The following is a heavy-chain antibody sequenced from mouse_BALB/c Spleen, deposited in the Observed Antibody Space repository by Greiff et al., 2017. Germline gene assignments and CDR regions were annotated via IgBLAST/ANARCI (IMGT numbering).Heavy chain of an antibody. V-gene: IGHV5-9-3*01. D-gene: IGHD2-4*01. CDR2: ISSGGSYT. J-gene: IGHJ2*01. CDR1: GFTFSSYA. CDR3: ARDYDYVYYFDY. Sequence: EVKLVESGGGLVKPGGSLKLSCAASGFTFSSYAMSWVRQTPEKRLEWVATISSGGSYTYYPDSVKGRFTISRDNAKNTLYLQMSSLRSEDTAMYYCARDYDYVYYFDYWGQGTTLTVSS.